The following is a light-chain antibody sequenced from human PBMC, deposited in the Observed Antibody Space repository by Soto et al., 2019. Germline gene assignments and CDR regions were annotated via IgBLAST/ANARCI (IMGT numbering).Light chain of an antibody. Sequence: NFMLTQPHSVSGSPGKRVTISCTRSSGSIASTYVQWYQQRPCSAPTTIIFDDDQRRSGVSDRFSGSIDSSSNSASLTISGLKTEDEADYYCQSYDSNKVIFGGGTKLTVL. CDR2: DDD. V-gene: IGLV6-57*04. CDR3: QSYDSNKVI. J-gene: IGLJ2*01. CDR1: SGSIASTY.